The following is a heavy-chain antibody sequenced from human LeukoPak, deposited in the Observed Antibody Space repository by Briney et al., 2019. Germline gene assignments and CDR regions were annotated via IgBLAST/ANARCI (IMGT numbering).Heavy chain of an antibody. CDR3: AKERSSGWPFDY. CDR1: GFTFSSYA. Sequence: GGSLRLSCAASGFTFSSYAMSWVRQAPGKGLEGVSGISGSGERTHDADSVKGRFTISRDNSKNTVYLQMNSLRADDTAVYYCAKERSSGWPFDYWGQGTLVTVSS. J-gene: IGHJ4*02. CDR2: ISGSGERT. V-gene: IGHV3-23*01. D-gene: IGHD6-19*01.